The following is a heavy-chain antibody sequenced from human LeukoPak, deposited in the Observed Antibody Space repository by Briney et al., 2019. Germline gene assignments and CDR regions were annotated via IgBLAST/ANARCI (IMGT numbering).Heavy chain of an antibody. CDR3: ARESSEAFDI. CDR2: IGSSSSSI. J-gene: IGHJ3*02. D-gene: IGHD2-2*01. CDR1: GFTFSSHS. Sequence: GGSLRLSCAASGFTFSSHSMNWVRQAPGKWLEWVSSIGSSSSSIYYADSVKGRFTISRDNAKNSLYLQMNSLRAEDTAVYYCARESSEAFDIWGQGTMVTVSS. V-gene: IGHV3-21*01.